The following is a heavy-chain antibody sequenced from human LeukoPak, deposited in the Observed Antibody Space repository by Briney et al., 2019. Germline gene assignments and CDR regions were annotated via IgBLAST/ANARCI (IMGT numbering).Heavy chain of an antibody. Sequence: GRSLRLSCAASRFTFSSYAMHWVRQAPGKGLEWVAVISYDGSNKYYADSVKGRFTISRDNSRNTLYLQMNSLRAEDTAVYYCARGYYYDSSGYTASRHWGQGTLVTVSS. CDR2: ISYDGSNK. D-gene: IGHD3-22*01. J-gene: IGHJ4*02. V-gene: IGHV3-30*04. CDR1: RFTFSSYA. CDR3: ARGYYYDSSGYTASRH.